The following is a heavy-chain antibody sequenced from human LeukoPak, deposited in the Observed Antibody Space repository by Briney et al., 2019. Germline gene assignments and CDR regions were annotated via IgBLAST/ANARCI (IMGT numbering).Heavy chain of an antibody. V-gene: IGHV3-30*02. CDR1: GFTFSSYG. Sequence: PGGSLRLSCAASGFTFSSYGMHWVRQAPGKGLEWVAFIRYDGSNKYYADSVKGRFTISRDNSKNTLYLQMNSLRAEDTAVYYCARDWNYYGSGSFSRGDAFDIWGQGTMVTVSS. CDR3: ARDWNYYGSGSFSRGDAFDI. CDR2: IRYDGSNK. D-gene: IGHD3-10*01. J-gene: IGHJ3*02.